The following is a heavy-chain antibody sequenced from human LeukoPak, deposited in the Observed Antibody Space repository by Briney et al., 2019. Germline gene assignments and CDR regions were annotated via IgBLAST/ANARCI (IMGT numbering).Heavy chain of an antibody. J-gene: IGHJ4*02. CDR2: IKEDGSDI. CDR1: GFTFTTYS. V-gene: IGHV3-7*02. D-gene: IGHD6-19*01. Sequence: GGSLRLSCAASGFTFTTYSMTWVRQAPGRGLEWVARIKEDGSDIHYVDSVKGRFTISRDNAKNSVYLQMNSLRAEDTAVYYCARSSGWYGWGQGTLVTVSS. CDR3: ARSSGWYG.